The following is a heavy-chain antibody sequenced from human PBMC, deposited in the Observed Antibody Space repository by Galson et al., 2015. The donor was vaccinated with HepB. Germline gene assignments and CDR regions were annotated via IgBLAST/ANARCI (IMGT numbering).Heavy chain of an antibody. Sequence: SVKVSCKASGYTFTGYYMHWVRQAPGQGLEWMGWINPNSGGTNYAQKFQGRVTMTRDTSISTAYMELSRLRSDDTAVYYCARDLTGYSSGWYPTPPMYYFDYWGQGTLVTVSS. J-gene: IGHJ4*02. D-gene: IGHD6-19*01. CDR2: INPNSGGT. CDR3: ARDLTGYSSGWYPTPPMYYFDY. CDR1: GYTFTGYY. V-gene: IGHV1-2*02.